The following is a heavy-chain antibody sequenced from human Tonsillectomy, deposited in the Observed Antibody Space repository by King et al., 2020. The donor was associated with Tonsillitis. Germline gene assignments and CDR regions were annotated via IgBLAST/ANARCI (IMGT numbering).Heavy chain of an antibody. CDR3: AGDVQLRLVYYYYYMDV. CDR1: GGSINSYY. D-gene: IGHD1-1*01. V-gene: IGHV4-59*01. J-gene: IGHJ6*03. Sequence: VQLQESGPGLVKPSETLSLTCTVSGGSINSYYWSWSRQPPGKGLGWIGYIYYSWSTNYNPSLKSRVTISVDTSKNQFSLKLSSVTAADTAVYYCAGDVQLRLVYYYYYMDVWGKGTTVTVSS. CDR2: IYYSWST.